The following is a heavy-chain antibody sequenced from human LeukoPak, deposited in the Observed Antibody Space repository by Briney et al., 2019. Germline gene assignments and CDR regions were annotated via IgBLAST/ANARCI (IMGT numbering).Heavy chain of an antibody. CDR2: IRQDGSQK. CDR1: GFTFSSYW. D-gene: IGHD2-21*01. Sequence: GGSLRLSCAASGFTFSSYWMSWVRQAPGKGLEWVATIRQDGSQKYYVDSVKGRFTISRDNSKNTLYLQMNSLRAEDTALYYCAKDRAYGQFLWGNDYWGQGILVTVSS. V-gene: IGHV3-7*01. CDR3: AKDRAYGQFLWGNDY. J-gene: IGHJ4*02.